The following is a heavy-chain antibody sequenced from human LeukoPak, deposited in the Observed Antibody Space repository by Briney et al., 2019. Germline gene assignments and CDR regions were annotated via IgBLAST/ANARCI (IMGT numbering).Heavy chain of an antibody. CDR2: INPSGGST. J-gene: IGHJ4*02. Sequence: GASVKVSCKASGYTFTSYYMHWVRQAPGQGLEWMGIINPSGGSTSYAQKFQGRVTMTRDTSTSTVHMELSSLRSEDTAVYYCARGSSHVLRYFDWLLLFDYWGQGTLVTVSS. V-gene: IGHV1-46*01. D-gene: IGHD3-9*01. CDR1: GYTFTSYY. CDR3: ARGSSHVLRYFDWLLLFDY.